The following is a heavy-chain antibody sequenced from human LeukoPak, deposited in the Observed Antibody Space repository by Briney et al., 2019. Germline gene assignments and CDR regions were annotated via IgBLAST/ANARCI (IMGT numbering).Heavy chain of an antibody. CDR2: TYYRSKWYS. J-gene: IGHJ3*02. CDR1: GDSVSSNSS. CDR3: ARGGQGDGYSADEAFDI. D-gene: IGHD5-18*01. V-gene: IGHV6-1*01. Sequence: SQTLSLTCAISGDSVSSNSSWNWIRQSPSRGLEWLGRTYYRSKWYSDCVVSVKSRLYINPDTSKNQFSLQLNSVTPEDTAVYYCARGGQGDGYSADEAFDIWGQGTMVTVS.